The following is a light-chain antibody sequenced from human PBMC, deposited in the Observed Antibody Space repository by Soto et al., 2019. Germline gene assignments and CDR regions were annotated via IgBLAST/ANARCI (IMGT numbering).Light chain of an antibody. J-gene: IGLJ1*01. Sequence: QSALTQAPSVSGAPGQRVTISCTGSRSNIGAGYAVQWYQQLPGTGPKLLIYNNNNRPSGVPDRFSGSRSGTSASLAITGLRAEDEADYYCQSHDSSLSGFYVFGTGTKVTVL. CDR3: QSHDSSLSGFYV. V-gene: IGLV1-40*01. CDR1: RSNIGAGYA. CDR2: NNN.